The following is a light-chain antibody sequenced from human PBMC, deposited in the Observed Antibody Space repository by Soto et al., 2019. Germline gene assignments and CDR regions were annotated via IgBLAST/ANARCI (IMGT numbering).Light chain of an antibody. J-gene: IGKJ5*01. CDR2: GAA. V-gene: IGKV3-20*01. CDR3: QQYGSSPTVT. CDR1: QSVSSSY. Sequence: LKQAAGRLCLSLGERGTISCRASQSVSSSYLAWYQQKPGQAPTLLIYGAASTATGIPDRFSGSGSGTDFTLTISRLEPEDFAVYYCQQYGSSPTVTFGQGTRLEIK.